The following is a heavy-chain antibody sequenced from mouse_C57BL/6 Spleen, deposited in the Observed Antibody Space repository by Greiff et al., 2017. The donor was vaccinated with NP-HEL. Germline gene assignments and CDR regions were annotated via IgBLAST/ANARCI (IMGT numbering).Heavy chain of an antibody. D-gene: IGHD3-3*01. CDR2: IYPGDGDT. V-gene: IGHV1-82*01. Sequence: VQLQQSGPELVKPGASVKISCKASGYAFSSSWMNWVKQRPGKGLEWIGRIYPGDGDTNYNGKFKGKATLTADKSSSTAYMQLSSLTSEDSAVYFCARLGLSYCAMDYWGQGTSVTVSS. J-gene: IGHJ4*01. CDR1: GYAFSSSW. CDR3: ARLGLSYCAMDY.